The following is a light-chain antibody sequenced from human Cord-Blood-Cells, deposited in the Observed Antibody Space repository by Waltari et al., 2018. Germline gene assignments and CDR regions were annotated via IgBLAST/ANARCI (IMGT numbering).Light chain of an antibody. CDR3: SSYTSSSPYV. J-gene: IGLJ1*01. CDR2: AVS. V-gene: IGLV2-14*01. CDR1: SSDVGRYNY. Sequence: QSALTQPASVSGSPGQSITISCTRTSSDVGRYNYVSWYQQHPGKAPKRMIHAVSNRPSGVSKRFSGSKSGNTASLTSSGLQAEDEADYCCSSYTSSSPYVCGTGTKVTVL.